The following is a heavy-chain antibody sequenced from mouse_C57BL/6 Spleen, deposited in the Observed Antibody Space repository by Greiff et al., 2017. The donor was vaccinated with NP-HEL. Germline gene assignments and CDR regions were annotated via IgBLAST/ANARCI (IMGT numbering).Heavy chain of an antibody. CDR2: IWRGGST. CDR1: GFSLTSYG. D-gene: IGHD2-3*01. J-gene: IGHJ1*03. Sequence: QVQLKESGPGLVQPSQSLSITCTVSGFSLTSYGVHWVRQSPGKGLEWLGVIWRGGSTDYNAAFMSRLSITKDNSKSQVFFKMNSLQADDTAIYYCAKERDGYYGGYFDVWGTGTTVTVSS. CDR3: AKERDGYYGGYFDV. V-gene: IGHV2-5*01.